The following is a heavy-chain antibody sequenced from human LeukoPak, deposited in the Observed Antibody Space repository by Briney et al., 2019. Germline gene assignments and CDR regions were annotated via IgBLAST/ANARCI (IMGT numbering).Heavy chain of an antibody. CDR3: AREGSSGGLDAFDI. V-gene: IGHV1-69*13. D-gene: IGHD6-25*01. J-gene: IGHJ3*02. CDR2: IIPIFGTA. Sequence: SVKVSCKASGGTFSSYAIRWVRQAPGQGLEWMGGIIPIFGTANYAQKFQGRVTITADESTSTAYMELSSLRSEDTAVYYCAREGSSGGLDAFDIRGQGTMVTVSS. CDR1: GGTFSSYA.